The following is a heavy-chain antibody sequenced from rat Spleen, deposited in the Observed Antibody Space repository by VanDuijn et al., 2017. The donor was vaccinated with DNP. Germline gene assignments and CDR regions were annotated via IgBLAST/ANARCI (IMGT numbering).Heavy chain of an antibody. Sequence: EVQLVESGGGLVQPGRSLKLSCAASGFTFSSYWMYWIRQAPGKGLEWVASINTDGGNTYYPDSVKGRFTISRDNAKSTLYLQMDSLRSEDTATYYCATLTGTSYFDYWGQGVMVTVSS. CDR1: GFTFSSYW. J-gene: IGHJ2*01. CDR3: ATLTGTSYFDY. V-gene: IGHV5-58*01. D-gene: IGHD5-1*01. CDR2: INTDGGNT.